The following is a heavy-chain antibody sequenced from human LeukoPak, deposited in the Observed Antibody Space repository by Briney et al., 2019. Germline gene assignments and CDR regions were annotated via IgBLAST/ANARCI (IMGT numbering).Heavy chain of an antibody. J-gene: IGHJ6*04. CDR2: ISGSGSDI. CDR1: GFSFSDSY. D-gene: IGHD3-10*02. V-gene: IGHV3-11*04. CDR3: AELGITMIGGV. Sequence: PGGSLRLSCVVSGFSFSDSYMTWIRQTPGKGLEWLAYISGSGSDIYYADPVKGRFTISRDNAKNSLYLQMNSLRAEDTAVYYCAELGITMIGGVWGKGTTVTISS.